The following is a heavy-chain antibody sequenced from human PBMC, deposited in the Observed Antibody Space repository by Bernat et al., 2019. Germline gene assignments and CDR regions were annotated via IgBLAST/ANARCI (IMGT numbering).Heavy chain of an antibody. CDR1: GFTFSSYS. V-gene: IGHV3-21*04. D-gene: IGHD2-21*02. Sequence: EVQLVESGGGLVKPGGSLRLSCAASGFTFSSYSMNWVRQAPGKGLEWVSSISSSSSYIYYADSVKGRFTISRDNAKNSLYLQMNSLRAEDTAMYFCARIMCSGGDCYFDYWGQGTLVTVSS. J-gene: IGHJ4*02. CDR3: ARIMCSGGDCYFDY. CDR2: ISSSSSYI.